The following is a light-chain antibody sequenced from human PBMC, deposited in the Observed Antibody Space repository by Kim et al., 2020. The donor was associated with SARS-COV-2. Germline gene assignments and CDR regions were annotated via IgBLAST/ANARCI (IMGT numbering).Light chain of an antibody. CDR3: QQRSNWYT. V-gene: IGKV3-11*01. CDR2: DAS. Sequence: LSLSPGERAPLSCRASQSVSSYLAWYQQNPGQAPRLLIYDASNRATGIPARFSGSGSGTDFTLTISSLEPEDFAVYYCQQRSNWYTFGQGTKLEI. J-gene: IGKJ2*01. CDR1: QSVSSY.